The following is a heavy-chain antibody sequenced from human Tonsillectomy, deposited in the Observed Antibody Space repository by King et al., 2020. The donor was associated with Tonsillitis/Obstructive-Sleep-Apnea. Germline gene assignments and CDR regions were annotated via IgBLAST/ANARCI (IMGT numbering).Heavy chain of an antibody. CDR2: IYPGDSFT. CDR3: ARRGLFCSTTSCPDAFDI. CDR1: GYSFTSYW. Sequence: DAQLVQSGAEVKKPGESLKISYKGSGYSFTSYWIGWVRQMPGKGLEWMGIIYPGDSFTTYSPSFQGQVTISADKSISTAYLQWSSLKASDTAMYYCARRGLFCSTTSCPDAFDIWGQGTLVTVSS. D-gene: IGHD2-2*01. V-gene: IGHV5-51*01. J-gene: IGHJ3*02.